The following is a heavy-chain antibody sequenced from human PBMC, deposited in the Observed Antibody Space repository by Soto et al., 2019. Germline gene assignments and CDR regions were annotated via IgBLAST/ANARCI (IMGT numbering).Heavy chain of an antibody. CDR3: ARQPHSATRQRDYYYYYGMDV. D-gene: IGHD3-10*01. CDR1: GGSISSSSYY. V-gene: IGHV4-39*01. Sequence: NPSETLSLTCTVSGGSISSSSYYWGWIRQPPGKGLEWIGSIYYSGSTYYNPSLKSRVTISVDTSKNQFSLKLSSVTAADTAVYYCARQPHSATRQRDYYYYYGMDVWGQGTTVTVSS. CDR2: IYYSGST. J-gene: IGHJ6*02.